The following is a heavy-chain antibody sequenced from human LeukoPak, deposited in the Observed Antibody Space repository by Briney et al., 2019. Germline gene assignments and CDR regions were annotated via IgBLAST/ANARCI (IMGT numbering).Heavy chain of an antibody. J-gene: IGHJ6*03. CDR2: INPSGTGT. Sequence: ASVKVSCKASGYTITNNHMHWVRQAPGQGLEWMGVINPSGTGTSYAQKFQGRITMSRDTSTSTVYMELSSLRSEDTAFYYCARAVRDGYIDYYYYMDVWGKGTTVTVSS. CDR3: ARAVRDGYIDYYYYMDV. V-gene: IGHV1-46*01. CDR1: GYTITNNH. D-gene: IGHD5-24*01.